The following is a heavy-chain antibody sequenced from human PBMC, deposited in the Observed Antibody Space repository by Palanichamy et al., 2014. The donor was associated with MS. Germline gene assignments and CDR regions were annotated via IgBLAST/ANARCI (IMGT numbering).Heavy chain of an antibody. CDR2: IYYSGST. CDR1: VAPSVVTT. J-gene: IGHJ5*02. CDR3: ARNEWSWFDP. D-gene: IGHD3-3*01. V-gene: IGHV4-59*01. Sequence: QVQLQESGPGLVKPSVDPVPSPALSLVAPSVVTTGAGSGSPHGKGLEWIGYIYYSGSTNYNPPLKSRVTISVDTSKNQFSLKLSSVTAADTAVYYCARNEWSWFDPWGQGTLVTVSS.